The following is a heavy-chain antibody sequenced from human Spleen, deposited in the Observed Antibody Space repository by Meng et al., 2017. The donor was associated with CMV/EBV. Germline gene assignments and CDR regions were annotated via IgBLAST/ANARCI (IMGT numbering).Heavy chain of an antibody. J-gene: IGHJ4*02. Sequence: GGSLRLSCAASGFNFDYYAMHWVRQAPGRGLEWISYINWNNAYIGYADSVKGRFFISRDNARKSLYLQMNSLGPEDEALYFCVKSSTWDCSGGVCHFDYWGQGARVTVSS. D-gene: IGHD2-8*02. CDR1: GFNFDYYA. V-gene: IGHV3-9*01. CDR3: VKSSTWDCSGGVCHFDY. CDR2: INWNNAYI.